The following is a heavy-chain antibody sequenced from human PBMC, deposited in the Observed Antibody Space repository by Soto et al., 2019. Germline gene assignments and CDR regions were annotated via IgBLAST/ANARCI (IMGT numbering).Heavy chain of an antibody. CDR2: ISYDGSNK. CDR3: ASGLYYDFWSGLDH. D-gene: IGHD3-3*01. V-gene: IGHV3-30-3*01. J-gene: IGHJ4*02. Sequence: GGSLRLSCAASGFTFTTYPMHWVRQAPGKGLEWVAVISYDGSNKYYADSVKGRFTISRDNSKNTLYLEMNSLRPEDTAIYYCASGLYYDFWSGLDHWGQGTPVTVSS. CDR1: GFTFTTYP.